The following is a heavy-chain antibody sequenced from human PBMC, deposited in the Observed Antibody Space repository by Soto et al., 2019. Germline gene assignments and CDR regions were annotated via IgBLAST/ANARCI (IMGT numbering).Heavy chain of an antibody. D-gene: IGHD2-21*02. Sequence: SETLSLTCAVYGGSFRSFYWSWIRQPPGKGLEWIGEIIHGGSTNYNPSLESRVTISLDTSKNQFSLKVSSVIATDTAVYYCARVRKGVTANRKYGMDVWGQGTTVTVSS. CDR3: ARVRKGVTANRKYGMDV. J-gene: IGHJ6*02. V-gene: IGHV4-34*12. CDR2: IIHGGST. CDR1: GGSFRSFY.